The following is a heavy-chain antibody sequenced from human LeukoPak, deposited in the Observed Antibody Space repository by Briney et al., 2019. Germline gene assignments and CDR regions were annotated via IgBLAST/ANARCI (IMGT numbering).Heavy chain of an antibody. J-gene: IGHJ4*02. CDR2: IIPIFGTA. Sequence: SVKVSCKASGGTFSSYAISWVRQAPGQGLEWMGGIIPIFGTANYAQKFQGRVTITTDESTSTAYMELSSLRSEDTAVYYCARETTGTGSFDYWGQGTLVTVSS. CDR3: ARETTGTGSFDY. V-gene: IGHV1-69*05. CDR1: GGTFSSYA. D-gene: IGHD4-17*01.